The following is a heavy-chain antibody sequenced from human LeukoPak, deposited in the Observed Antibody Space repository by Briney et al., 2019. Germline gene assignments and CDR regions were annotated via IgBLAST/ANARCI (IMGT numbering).Heavy chain of an antibody. CDR2: ISASGSTT. CDR1: GFTFTDYA. D-gene: IGHD6-19*01. V-gene: IGHV3-23*01. Sequence: GGSLRLSCAASGFTFTDYAMGWVRQAPGQGLAWASTISASGSTTYYADSVRGRFTISRDNSKNTLSLQMSSLRAEDTAVYYCAKARTPYNSGFDYWGQGTLVAVSS. J-gene: IGHJ4*02. CDR3: AKARTPYNSGFDY.